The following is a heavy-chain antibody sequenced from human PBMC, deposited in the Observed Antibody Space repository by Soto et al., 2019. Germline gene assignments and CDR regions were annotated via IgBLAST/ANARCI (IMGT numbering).Heavy chain of an antibody. J-gene: IGHJ4*02. CDR1: GGSITSTSYY. D-gene: IGHD6-6*01. CDR2: IYFDGNT. CDR3: VRSSIAPRLFMYPFDY. V-gene: IGHV4-39*01. Sequence: QLQLQESGPGLVKPSETLSLTCTVSGGSITSTSYYWGWIRQPPGKGLECVGNIYFDGNTYYNPSPKSRVPISMDTSKNQVSLRLSSVTAADTAVYYCVRSSIAPRLFMYPFDYWGQGTLVTVSS.